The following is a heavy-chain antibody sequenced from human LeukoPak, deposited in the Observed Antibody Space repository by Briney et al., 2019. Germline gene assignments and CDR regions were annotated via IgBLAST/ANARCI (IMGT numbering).Heavy chain of an antibody. Sequence: GGSLRLSCAASGFTFSSYGMHWVRQAPGKGLEWVAFIRYDGSNKYYADSVKGRFTISRDNSKNTLYLQMNSLRAEDTAVYYCAKRRAAAGPGGVDYWGQGTLVTVSS. CDR2: IRYDGSNK. CDR3: AKRRAAAGPGGVDY. J-gene: IGHJ4*02. CDR1: GFTFSSYG. D-gene: IGHD6-13*01. V-gene: IGHV3-30*02.